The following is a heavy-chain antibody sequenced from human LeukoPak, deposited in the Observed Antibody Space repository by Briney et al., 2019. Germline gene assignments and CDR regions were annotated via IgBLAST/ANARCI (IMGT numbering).Heavy chain of an antibody. CDR2: ISAYNGNT. D-gene: IGHD4-17*01. V-gene: IGHV1-18*04. J-gene: IGHJ6*04. CDR1: GYTFTSYV. Sequence: ASVKVSCKASGYTFTSYVISWVRQAPGHGLEWMGWISAYNGNTNYAQKLQGRVTMTTDTSTSTAYMELRSLRSDDTAVYYCARDDDGDEDYYYYGMDVWGKGTTVTVSS. CDR3: ARDDDGDEDYYYYGMDV.